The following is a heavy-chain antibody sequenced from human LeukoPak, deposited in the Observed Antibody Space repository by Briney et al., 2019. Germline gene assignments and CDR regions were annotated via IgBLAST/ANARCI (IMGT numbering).Heavy chain of an antibody. V-gene: IGHV3-23*05. CDR2: IVEGGSVT. D-gene: IGHD1-26*01. CDR1: GFAFATYA. CDR3: AKGTAQWELYDY. Sequence: LPGGSLRLSCAASGFAFATYAMSWVRQAPGKGLEWVSAIVEGGSVTFYTDSVEGRFTISRDNSKNTLYLQMNSLRAEDTALYYCAKGTAQWELYDYWGQGTLVTVSS. J-gene: IGHJ4*02.